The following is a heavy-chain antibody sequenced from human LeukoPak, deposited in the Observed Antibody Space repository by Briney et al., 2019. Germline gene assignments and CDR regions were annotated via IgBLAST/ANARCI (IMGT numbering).Heavy chain of an antibody. CDR1: GGSISGYY. J-gene: IGHJ3*02. CDR3: ARNLGAVVTPGWAYDI. CDR2: IYGSVIT. V-gene: IGHV4-4*07. D-gene: IGHD4-23*01. Sequence: SETLSLTCTVSGGSISGYYWSWIRQPAGKGLEWIGRIYGSVITNYNPSLKSRVSVSVDTSKNQFSLKLSSVTAADTAVYYCARNLGAVVTPGWAYDIWGQGTMVTVS.